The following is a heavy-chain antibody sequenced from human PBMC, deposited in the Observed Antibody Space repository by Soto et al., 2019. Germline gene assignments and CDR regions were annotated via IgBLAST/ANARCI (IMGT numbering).Heavy chain of an antibody. CDR3: ATTMIRGVIFDY. CDR2: IYYSGII. D-gene: IGHD3-10*01. Sequence: SETLSLTCTFPGGSISSYYWNWIRQAPGKGLEWIGNIYYSGIISYNPSLKSRVTISVDTSKSQFSLQLSSVTAADTAIYYCATTMIRGVIFDYWGQGTPVT. J-gene: IGHJ4*02. V-gene: IGHV4-59*01. CDR1: GGSISSYY.